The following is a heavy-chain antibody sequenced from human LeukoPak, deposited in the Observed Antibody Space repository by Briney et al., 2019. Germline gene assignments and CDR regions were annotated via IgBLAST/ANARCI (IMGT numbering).Heavy chain of an antibody. CDR2: MNPNSGNT. Sequence: APVKVSCKASGYTFTSYDINWVRQATGQGLEWMGWMNPNSGNTGYAQKFQGRVTMTRNTSISTAYVELSSLRSEDTAVYYCARVVVITTYYGMDVWGQGTTVTVSS. J-gene: IGHJ6*02. CDR1: GYTFTSYD. D-gene: IGHD3-22*01. V-gene: IGHV1-8*01. CDR3: ARVVVITTYYGMDV.